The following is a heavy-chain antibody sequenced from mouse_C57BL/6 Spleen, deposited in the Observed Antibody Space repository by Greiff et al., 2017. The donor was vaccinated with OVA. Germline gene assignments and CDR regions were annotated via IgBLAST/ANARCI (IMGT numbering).Heavy chain of an antibody. CDR1: GYTFTDYY. Sequence: EVKLVESGPVLVKPGASVKMSCKASGYTFTDYYMNWVKQSHGKSLEWIGVINPYNGGPSYNQKFKGKATLTVDKSSSTAYMELNSLTSEDSAVYYCARDGDYFFAYWGQGTLVTVSA. J-gene: IGHJ3*01. CDR2: INPYNGGP. V-gene: IGHV1-19*01. D-gene: IGHD1-1*01. CDR3: ARDGDYFFAY.